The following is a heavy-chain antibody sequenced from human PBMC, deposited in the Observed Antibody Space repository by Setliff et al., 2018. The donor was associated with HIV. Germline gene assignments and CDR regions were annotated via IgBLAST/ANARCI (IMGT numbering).Heavy chain of an antibody. J-gene: IGHJ6*03. CDR1: GYSISSGYY. CDR3: ARRRPPPSGTYSRYYMDV. Sequence: SETLSLTCAVSGYSISSGYYWGWIRQPPGEGLEWIGSVSPGGTTYYNPSLKSRVTISVDTSKNQFSLTLSSLSAADTAVYYCARRRPPPSGTYSRYYMDVWGKGTTVTVSS. V-gene: IGHV4-38-2*01. CDR2: VSPGGTT. D-gene: IGHD1-26*01.